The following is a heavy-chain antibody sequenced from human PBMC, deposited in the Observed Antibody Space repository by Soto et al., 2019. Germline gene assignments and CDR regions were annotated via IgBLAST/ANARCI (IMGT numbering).Heavy chain of an antibody. V-gene: IGHV4-61*08. Sequence: SETLSLTCTVSGGSISRGGYYWSWIRQPPGKGLEWIGYIYYSGSTNYNPSLKSRVTIPVDTSKNQFSLKLSSVTAADTAVYYCARMGLLRFRTQIDYWGQGTLVTV. J-gene: IGHJ4*02. CDR3: ARMGLLRFRTQIDY. D-gene: IGHD3-10*01. CDR2: IYYSGST. CDR1: GGSISRGGYY.